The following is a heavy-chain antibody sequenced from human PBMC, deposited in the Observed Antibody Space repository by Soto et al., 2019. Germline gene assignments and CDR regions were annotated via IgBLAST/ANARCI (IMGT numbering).Heavy chain of an antibody. CDR2: INQAGSQK. V-gene: IGHV3-7*01. CDR1: GFRFSNSW. Sequence: RLSCAGSGFRFSNSWMSWVRQAPGKGLEWVAHINQAGSQKYYVDSAKGRFTISRDNAKTSVYLQMNNLRAEDTAVYYCASWADAVDEDQFQNCGHGTLVTVSS. CDR3: ASWADAVDEDQFQN. J-gene: IGHJ1*01. D-gene: IGHD2-2*01.